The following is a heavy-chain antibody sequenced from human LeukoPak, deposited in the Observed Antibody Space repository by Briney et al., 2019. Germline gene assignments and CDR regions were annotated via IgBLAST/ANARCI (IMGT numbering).Heavy chain of an antibody. CDR2: ISYDGSNK. D-gene: IGHD3-10*01. CDR3: ARSSGSGSLVLDY. Sequence: PGRSLRLSCAASGFTFSSYAMHWVRQAPGKGLEGVAVISYDGSNKYYADSVKGRFTISRDNSKNTPYLQMNSLRAEDTAVYYCARSSGSGSLVLDYWGQGTLVTVSS. J-gene: IGHJ4*02. CDR1: GFTFSSYA. V-gene: IGHV3-30-3*01.